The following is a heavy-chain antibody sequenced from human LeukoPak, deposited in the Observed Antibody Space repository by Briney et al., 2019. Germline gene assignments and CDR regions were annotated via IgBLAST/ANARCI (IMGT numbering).Heavy chain of an antibody. CDR1: GFTFSSYW. J-gene: IGHJ4*02. CDR2: IKQDGSEK. Sequence: GGSLRLSCAASGFTFSSYWMSWVRQAPGKGLEGVANIKQDGSEKYYVDSVTGRFTISRDNAKNSLYLQMNSLRAEDTAVYYCARVRGYSDSIDYWGQGTLVTVSS. V-gene: IGHV3-7*01. D-gene: IGHD3-22*01. CDR3: ARVRGYSDSIDY.